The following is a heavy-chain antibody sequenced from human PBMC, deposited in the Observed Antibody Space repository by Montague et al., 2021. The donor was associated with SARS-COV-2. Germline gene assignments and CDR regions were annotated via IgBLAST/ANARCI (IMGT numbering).Heavy chain of an antibody. CDR1: GASISSGGYY. CDR3: ASFMIQAVPNY. Sequence: TLSLTCTVSGASISSGGYYWSWIRQHPGKGLEWIGYIFHRGTTYYSPSLESRVTMSVDTSENQFSLKLASVTAADTAVYYCASFMIQAVPNYWGQGTLVTVSS. CDR2: IFHRGTT. J-gene: IGHJ4*02. D-gene: IGHD3-16*01. V-gene: IGHV4-31*03.